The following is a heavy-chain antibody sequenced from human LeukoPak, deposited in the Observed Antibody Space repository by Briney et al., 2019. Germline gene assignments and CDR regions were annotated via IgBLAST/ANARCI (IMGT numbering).Heavy chain of an antibody. V-gene: IGHV1-46*01. D-gene: IGHD1-26*01. Sequence: ASVNVSCKASGYTFTSYYMHWVRQAPGQGLEWMGIINPSGGSTGYAQKFQGRVTMTRDTSTSTVYMELSSLRSEDTAVYYCARAVGATGNDYWGQGTLVTVSS. J-gene: IGHJ4*02. CDR2: INPSGGST. CDR3: ARAVGATGNDY. CDR1: GYTFTSYY.